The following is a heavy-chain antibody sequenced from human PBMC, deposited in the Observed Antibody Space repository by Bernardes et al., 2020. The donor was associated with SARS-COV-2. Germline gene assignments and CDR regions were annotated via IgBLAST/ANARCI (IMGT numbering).Heavy chain of an antibody. J-gene: IGHJ4*02. CDR1: GGSIGSNNW. D-gene: IGHD2-15*01. V-gene: IGHV4-4*02. CDR3: ARDSSVSSRGYFDY. CDR2: IYHSGAT. Sequence: TMSLTCGVSGGSIGSNNWWSWVRQSPGKGLEWIGEIYHSGATYYNPSLGSRVTISVDLSKNLMSLTLTSVTAADTAVYYCARDSSVSSRGYFDYWGRGILATVSS.